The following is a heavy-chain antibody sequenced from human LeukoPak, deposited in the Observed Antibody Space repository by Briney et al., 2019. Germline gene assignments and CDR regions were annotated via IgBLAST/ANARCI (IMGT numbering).Heavy chain of an antibody. CDR2: ISSSSSYI. J-gene: IGHJ6*02. D-gene: IGHD5-12*01. CDR3: ARDWGYSGYDLNYYYYGMDV. V-gene: IGHV3-21*01. Sequence: AGSLRLSCAASGFTFSSFPMSWVRQAPGKGLEWVSSISSSSSYIYYADSVKGRFTISRDNAKNSLYLQMNSLRAEDTAVYYCARDWGYSGYDLNYYYYGMDVWGQGTTVTVSS. CDR1: GFTFSSFP.